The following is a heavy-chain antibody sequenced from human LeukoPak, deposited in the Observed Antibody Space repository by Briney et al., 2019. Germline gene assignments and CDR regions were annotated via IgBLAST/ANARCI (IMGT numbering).Heavy chain of an antibody. CDR1: GFTFSSYW. D-gene: IGHD2-2*01. V-gene: IGHV3-7*04. CDR3: ARGGLYCSSTSCYLNY. J-gene: IGHJ4*02. Sequence: PGGSLRLSCAASGFTFSSYWMSWVRQAPGKGLEWVANIKQDGSEKYYVDSVKGRFTISRDNAKNSLYLQMNSLRAEDTAVYYCARGGLYCSSTSCYLNYWGQGTLVTVSS. CDR2: IKQDGSEK.